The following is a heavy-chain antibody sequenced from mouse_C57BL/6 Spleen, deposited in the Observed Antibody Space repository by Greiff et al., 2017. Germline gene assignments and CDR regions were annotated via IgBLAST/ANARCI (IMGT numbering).Heavy chain of an antibody. J-gene: IGHJ3*01. CDR1: GYSITSGYY. Sequence: EVKLEESGPGLVKPSQSLSLTCSVTGYSITSGYYWNWIRQFPGNKLEWMGYISYDGSNNYNPSLKNRISITRDTSKNQFFLKLNSVTTEDTATYYCAREGGNYAWFAYWGQGTLVTVSA. V-gene: IGHV3-6*01. D-gene: IGHD2-1*01. CDR3: AREGGNYAWFAY. CDR2: ISYDGSN.